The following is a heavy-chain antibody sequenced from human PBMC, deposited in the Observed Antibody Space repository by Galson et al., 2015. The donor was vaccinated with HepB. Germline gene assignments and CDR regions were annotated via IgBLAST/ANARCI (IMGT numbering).Heavy chain of an antibody. CDR3: AKDWGELALEAFDI. Sequence: SLRLSCAASGFTFDDYAMHWVRQAPGKGLEWVSGISWNSGSIGYADSVKGRFTISRDNAKNSLYLQMNSLRAEDTALYYCAKDWGELALEAFDIWGQGTMVTVSS. J-gene: IGHJ3*02. CDR1: GFTFDDYA. V-gene: IGHV3-9*01. CDR2: ISWNSGSI. D-gene: IGHD1-1*01.